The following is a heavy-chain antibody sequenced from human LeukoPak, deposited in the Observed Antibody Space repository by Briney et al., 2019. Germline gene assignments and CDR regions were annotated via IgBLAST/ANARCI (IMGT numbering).Heavy chain of an antibody. J-gene: IGHJ1*01. V-gene: IGHV3-74*01. CDR3: ARSDYDSSGYYYGSEYFQH. CDR2: INSNGSST. CDR1: GFTSITYW. D-gene: IGHD3-22*01. Sequence: PGGSLRLSCAPSGFTSITYWSHWGPDAPGRGLWGGSRINSNGSSTSYADSVKGRFTISRDSAKNTLYLQMNSLRAEDTAVYYCARSDYDSSGYYYGSEYFQHWGQGTLVTVSS.